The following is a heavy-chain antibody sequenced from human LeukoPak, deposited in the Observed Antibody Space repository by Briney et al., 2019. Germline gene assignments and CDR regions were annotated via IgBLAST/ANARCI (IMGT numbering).Heavy chain of an antibody. CDR2: ISDSSHAI. CDR3: ARDHRGDNYPNLDS. Sequence: SLRLSCAASXXXXXSXSMIXVXQXPGXGXXWXXXISDSSHAIYHADSVKGRFTISRDNAKDSLYLQMNSLRDEDTAVYYCARDHRGDNYPNLDSWGQGTLVTVSS. J-gene: IGHJ4*02. D-gene: IGHD1-1*01. V-gene: IGHV3-48*02. CDR1: XXXXXSXS.